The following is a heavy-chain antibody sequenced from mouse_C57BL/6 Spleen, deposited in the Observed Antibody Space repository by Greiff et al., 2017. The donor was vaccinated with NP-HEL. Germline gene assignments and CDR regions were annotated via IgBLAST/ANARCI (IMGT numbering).Heavy chain of an antibody. CDR1: GYTFTSYG. D-gene: IGHD4-1*01. CDR2: IYPRSGNT. V-gene: IGHV1-81*01. J-gene: IGHJ2*01. Sequence: QVQLKQSGAELARPGASVKLSCKASGYTFTSYGISWVKQRTGQGLEWIGEIYPRSGNTYYNEKFKGKATLTGDKSSSTAYMELRSLTSEDSAVYFCASWDFDYWGQGTTLTVSS. CDR3: ASWDFDY.